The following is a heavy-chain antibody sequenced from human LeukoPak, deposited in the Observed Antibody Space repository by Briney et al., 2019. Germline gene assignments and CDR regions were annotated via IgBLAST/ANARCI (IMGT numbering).Heavy chain of an antibody. D-gene: IGHD3-22*01. Sequence: GGSLTLSCTASGFTFSRYGMSWVRQAPGEGLEGVTAFSGSGASTYYADSVNGRSTISRGNTKNTLYLQMNSLRAEDTAVYYCAKDRWGGYYDSSGYIFDYWGQGTLVTVSS. CDR3: AKDRWGGYYDSSGYIFDY. CDR2: FSGSGAST. J-gene: IGHJ4*02. CDR1: GFTFSRYG. V-gene: IGHV3-23*01.